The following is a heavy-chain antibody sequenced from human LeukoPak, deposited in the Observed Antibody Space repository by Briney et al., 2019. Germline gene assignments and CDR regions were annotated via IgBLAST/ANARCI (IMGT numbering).Heavy chain of an antibody. J-gene: IGHJ4*02. CDR2: INSDGSTT. D-gene: IGHD3-22*01. CDR1: GFTFISYW. V-gene: IGHV3-74*01. Sequence: GGSLRLSCAASGFTFISYWMHWVRQAPGKGPVWVSRINSDGSTTSYAASVKSRFTISRDTAKNTLYLQMNSLRAEDTAVYYCARGHHYYDSSAYYYWGQGTLVTVSS. CDR3: ARGHHYYDSSAYYY.